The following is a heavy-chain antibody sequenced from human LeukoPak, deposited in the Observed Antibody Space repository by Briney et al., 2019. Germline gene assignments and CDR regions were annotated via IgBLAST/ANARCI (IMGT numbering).Heavy chain of an antibody. Sequence: GGSLRLSCAASGFIFSNYGMHWVRQAPGKGLEWVAYIRHDGIDNFYEDSVKGRFTISRDNSKNTLYLQMHSLRAEDTAMYYCAKDPGYRDFWGQGTLVTISS. J-gene: IGHJ4*02. CDR3: AKDPGYRDF. V-gene: IGHV3-30*02. D-gene: IGHD5-18*01. CDR2: IRHDGIDN. CDR1: GFIFSNYG.